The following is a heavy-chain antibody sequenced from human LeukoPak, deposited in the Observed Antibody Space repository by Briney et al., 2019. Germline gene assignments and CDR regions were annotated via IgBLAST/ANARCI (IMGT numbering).Heavy chain of an antibody. D-gene: IGHD3-3*01. CDR1: GGAITNYY. Sequence: SETPSLTCGVSGGAITNYYWNWIRQAPGKGLEWIGSIYYSGSTYYNPSLKSRVTISVDTSKNQFSLKLSSVTAADTAVYYCARLTIFGVVIFDYWGQGTLVTVSS. CDR2: IYYSGST. V-gene: IGHV4-59*05. CDR3: ARLTIFGVVIFDY. J-gene: IGHJ4*02.